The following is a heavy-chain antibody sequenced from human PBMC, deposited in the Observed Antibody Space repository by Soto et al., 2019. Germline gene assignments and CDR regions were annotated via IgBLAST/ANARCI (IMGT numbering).Heavy chain of an antibody. CDR3: ATRGPGIALYGMDV. CDR1: GFTFSSYA. Sequence: GGSLRLSCAASGFTFSSYAMSWVRQAPGKGLEWVSAISGSGGSTYYADSVKGRFTISRDNSKSTLYLQMNSLRAEDTAVYYCATRGPGIALYGMDVWGQGTTVTVSS. V-gene: IGHV3-23*01. D-gene: IGHD6-13*01. CDR2: ISGSGGST. J-gene: IGHJ6*02.